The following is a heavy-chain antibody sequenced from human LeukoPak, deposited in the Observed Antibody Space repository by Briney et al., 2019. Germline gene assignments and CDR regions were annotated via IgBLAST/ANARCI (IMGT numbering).Heavy chain of an antibody. Sequence: ASVKVSCKVSGYTLTELSMHWVRQAPGKGLERMGGFDPEDGETIYAQKFQGRVTMTEDTSTDTAYMELSSLRSEDTAVYYCATVDASPADYYYYGMDVWGQGTTVTVSS. D-gene: IGHD2-2*01. CDR3: ATVDASPADYYYYGMDV. CDR1: GYTLTELS. J-gene: IGHJ6*02. V-gene: IGHV1-24*01. CDR2: FDPEDGET.